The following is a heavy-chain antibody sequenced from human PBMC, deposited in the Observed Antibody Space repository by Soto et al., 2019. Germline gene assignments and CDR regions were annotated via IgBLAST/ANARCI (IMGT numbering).Heavy chain of an antibody. D-gene: IGHD3-22*01. Sequence: GSLRLSCAASGFTFSSYGMHWVRQAPGKGLEWVAVISYDGSNKYYADSVKGRFTISRDNSKNTLYLQMNSLRAEDTAVYYCAKAPDYYDSSGYEFDYWGQGTLVTVS. CDR2: ISYDGSNK. V-gene: IGHV3-30*18. CDR1: GFTFSSYG. J-gene: IGHJ4*02. CDR3: AKAPDYYDSSGYEFDY.